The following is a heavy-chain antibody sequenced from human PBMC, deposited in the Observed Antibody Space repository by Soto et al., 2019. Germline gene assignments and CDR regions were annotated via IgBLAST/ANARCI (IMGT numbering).Heavy chain of an antibody. CDR3: ARVSVGGYYKYNWFDP. Sequence: PSETLSLTCTVSGGSISSGGYYWSWIRQHPGKGLEWIGYIYYTGSTYYNPSLKSRVTISVDTSKNQFSLKLSSVTAADTAVYYCARVSVGGYYKYNWFDPRGQGTLVTVSS. CDR2: IYYTGST. V-gene: IGHV4-31*03. CDR1: GGSISSGGYY. J-gene: IGHJ5*02. D-gene: IGHD3-3*01.